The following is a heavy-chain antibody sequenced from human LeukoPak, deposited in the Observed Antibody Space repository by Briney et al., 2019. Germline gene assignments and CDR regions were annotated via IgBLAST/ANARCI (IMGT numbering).Heavy chain of an antibody. J-gene: IGHJ3*02. Sequence: PGGSLRLSCAASGFTFSSYSMNWVRQAPGKGLEWVSSISSSSSYIYYADSVKGRFTISRDNAKNSLYLQMNSLRAEDTAVYYCEAWFVVVPAAHDAFDIWGQGTMVTVSS. V-gene: IGHV3-21*01. CDR1: GFTFSSYS. CDR3: EAWFVVVPAAHDAFDI. D-gene: IGHD2-2*01. CDR2: ISSSSSYI.